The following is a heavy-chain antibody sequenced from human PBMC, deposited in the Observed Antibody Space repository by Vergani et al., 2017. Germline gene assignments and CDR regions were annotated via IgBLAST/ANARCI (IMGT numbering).Heavy chain of an antibody. Sequence: QVQLQESGPGLVKPSETLSLTCAVSAYSISSTYYWGWIRQPPGKGLEWIGNIYHTGSAYYNPSLKSRVTISVDPSKNQFPLKLSSVTAADTAVYYCARHRGDYDRGGMDVWGQGTTVTVSS. D-gene: IGHD4-17*01. V-gene: IGHV4-38-2*01. CDR1: AYSISSTYY. J-gene: IGHJ6*02. CDR2: IYHTGSA. CDR3: ARHRGDYDRGGMDV.